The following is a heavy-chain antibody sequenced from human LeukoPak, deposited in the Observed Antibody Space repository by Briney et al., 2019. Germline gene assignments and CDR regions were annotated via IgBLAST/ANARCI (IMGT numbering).Heavy chain of an antibody. J-gene: IGHJ4*02. V-gene: IGHV4-59*12. CDR2: IYYSGST. Sequence: SETLSLTCTVSGGSISSYYWSWIRQPPGKGLEWIGYIYYSGSTNYNPSLKSRVTISVDRSKNQFSLKLSSVTAADTAVYYCARAYDSSGYCDYWGQGTLVTVSS. CDR3: ARAYDSSGYCDY. CDR1: GGSISSYY. D-gene: IGHD3-22*01.